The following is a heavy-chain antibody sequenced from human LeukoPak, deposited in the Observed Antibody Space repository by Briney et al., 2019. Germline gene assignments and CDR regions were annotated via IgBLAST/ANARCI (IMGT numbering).Heavy chain of an antibody. CDR3: ARDNYYDSSGYSYYFDY. Sequence: SETLSLTCAVYGGSFSGYYWSWIRQPAGKGLEWIGRIYTSGSTNYNPSLKSRVTMSVDTSKNQFSLKLSSVTAADTAVYYCARDNYYDSSGYSYYFDYWGQGTLVTVSS. D-gene: IGHD3-22*01. J-gene: IGHJ4*02. CDR2: IYTSGST. V-gene: IGHV4-4*07. CDR1: GGSFSGYY.